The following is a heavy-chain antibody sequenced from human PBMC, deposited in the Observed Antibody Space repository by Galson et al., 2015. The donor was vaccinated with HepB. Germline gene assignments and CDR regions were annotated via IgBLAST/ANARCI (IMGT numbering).Heavy chain of an antibody. J-gene: IGHJ6*02. CDR2: IDPSDSYT. CDR1: GYSFTSYW. D-gene: IGHD3-9*01. Sequence: QSGAEVKKPGESLRISCKGSGYSFTSYWISWVRQMPGKGLEWMGRIDPSDSYTNYSPSFQGHVTISADKSISTAYLQWSSLKASDTAMYYCARYYDILTGYYTGQGYYGMDVWGQGTTVTVSS. CDR3: ARYYDILTGYYTGQGYYGMDV. V-gene: IGHV5-10-1*01.